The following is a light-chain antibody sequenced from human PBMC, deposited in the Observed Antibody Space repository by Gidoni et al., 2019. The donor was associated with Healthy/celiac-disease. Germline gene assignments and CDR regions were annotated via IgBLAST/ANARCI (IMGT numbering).Light chain of an antibody. CDR2: WAS. CDR3: QQYYSTPLT. V-gene: IGKV4-1*01. CDR1: QSVLYSSNNKNY. Sequence: DIVMTQSPDSLAVSLGERATINCKSRQSVLYSSNNKNYLAWYQHKPGQPPKLLIYWASTRESGVPDRFSGSGSGTDFTLTISSLQAEDGAVYYCQQYYSTPLTFGGGTKVEIK. J-gene: IGKJ4*01.